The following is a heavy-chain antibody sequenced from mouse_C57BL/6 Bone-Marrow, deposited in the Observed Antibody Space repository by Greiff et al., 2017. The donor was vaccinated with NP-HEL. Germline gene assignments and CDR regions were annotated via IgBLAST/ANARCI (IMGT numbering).Heavy chain of an antibody. CDR1: GYTFTSYW. CDR3: ARPYGSSSFAY. V-gene: IGHV1-69*01. CDR2: IDPSDSYT. J-gene: IGHJ3*01. D-gene: IGHD1-1*01. Sequence: ESGAELVMPGASVKLSCKASGYTFTSYWMHWVKQRPGQGLEWIGEIDPSDSYTNYNQKFKGKSTLTVDKSSSTAYMQLSSLTSEDSAVYYCARPYGSSSFAYWGQGTLVTVSA.